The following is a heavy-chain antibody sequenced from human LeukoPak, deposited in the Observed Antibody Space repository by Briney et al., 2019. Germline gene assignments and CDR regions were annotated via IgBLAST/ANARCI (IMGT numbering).Heavy chain of an antibody. CDR1: GFTFSSYA. CDR3: AKALAVADYWYFDL. V-gene: IGHV3-23*01. D-gene: IGHD6-19*01. J-gene: IGHJ2*01. CDR2: ISGSGGST. Sequence: QAGGSLRLSCAASGFTFSSYAMSWVRQAPGKGLEWFSAISGSGGSTYYADSVKGRFTISRDNSKNTLYLQMNSLRAEDTAVYYCAKALAVADYWYFDLWGRGTLVTVSS.